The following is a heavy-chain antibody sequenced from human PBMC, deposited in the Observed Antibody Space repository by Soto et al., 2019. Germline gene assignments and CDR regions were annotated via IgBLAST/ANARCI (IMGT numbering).Heavy chain of an antibody. CDR2: IIPIFGTA. Sequence: QVQLVQSGAEVKKPGSSVKVSCKASGGTFSSYAISWVRQAPGQGLEWMGGIIPIFGTANYAQKFQGRVTITADKSTSTAYMELRSLRSDDTAVYYCARDRSSSWSVDYYGMDVWGQGTTVTVSS. D-gene: IGHD6-13*01. J-gene: IGHJ6*02. V-gene: IGHV1-69*06. CDR3: ARDRSSSWSVDYYGMDV. CDR1: GGTFSSYA.